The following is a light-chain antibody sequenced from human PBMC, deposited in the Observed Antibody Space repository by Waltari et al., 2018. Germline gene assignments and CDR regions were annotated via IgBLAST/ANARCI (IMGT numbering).Light chain of an antibody. J-gene: IGLJ3*02. CDR2: KAN. CDR1: SGSLSTTSY. CDR3: ALYMGSGIWV. V-gene: IGLV8-61*01. Sequence: QTVVTQEPSLSVSPGWTVTLTCALSSGSLSTTSYATWYQQTPGQAPRTLVYKANARSSGVPVRFSGSNLGNTAALTITGAQADDESDYYCALYMGSGIWVFGGGTRLTVL.